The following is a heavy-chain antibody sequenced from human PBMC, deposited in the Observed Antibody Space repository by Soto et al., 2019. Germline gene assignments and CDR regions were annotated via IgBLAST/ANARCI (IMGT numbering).Heavy chain of an antibody. D-gene: IGHD2-15*01. CDR1: GGSFSSYG. V-gene: IGHV1-69*12. Sequence: QVQLVQSGAEVKKPGSSLKVSCKVSGGSFSSYGFNWVRQAPGQGLEWMGGIIPMFGITNHTQKFQDRMTISADASTSTAYMQLSSLGSDDTAIYYFASDRRYGLVHWGQGTLLTVSS. CDR2: IIPMFGIT. CDR3: ASDRRYGLVH. J-gene: IGHJ4*02.